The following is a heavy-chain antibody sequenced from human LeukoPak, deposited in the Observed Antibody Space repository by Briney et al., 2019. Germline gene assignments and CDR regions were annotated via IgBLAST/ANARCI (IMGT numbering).Heavy chain of an antibody. CDR1: GYSFTSYW. CDR2: IYPGDSDT. D-gene: IGHD1-26*01. J-gene: IGHJ4*02. CDR3: ARGGAPDSGSRTRGYFDY. Sequence: GESLKISCRGSGYSFTSYWIGWVRQMPGKGLEWMGIIYPGDSDTRYSPSFRGQVTISADKSISTAYLQWSSLKASDTAMYYCARGGAPDSGSRTRGYFDYWGQGTLVTVSS. V-gene: IGHV5-51*01.